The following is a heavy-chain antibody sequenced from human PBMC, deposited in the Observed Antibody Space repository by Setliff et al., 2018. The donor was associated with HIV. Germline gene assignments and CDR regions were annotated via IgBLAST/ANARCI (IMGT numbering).Heavy chain of an antibody. CDR3: ARETYYYDNPQYYYYYMDV. CDR2: IYTSGST. J-gene: IGHJ6*03. D-gene: IGHD3-22*01. CDR1: GGSISSGSYY. V-gene: IGHV4-61*02. Sequence: KSSETLSLTCTVSGGSISSGSYYWSWIRQPAGKGLEWIGRIYTSGSTNYNPSLKSRVTISVDTSKNRFSLKLRFVTAADTAVYYCARETYYYDNPQYYYYYMDVWGKGTTVTVSS.